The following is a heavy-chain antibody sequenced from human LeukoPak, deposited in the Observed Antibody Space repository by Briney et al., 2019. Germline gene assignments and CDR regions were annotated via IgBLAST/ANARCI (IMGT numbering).Heavy chain of an antibody. J-gene: IGHJ6*03. V-gene: IGHV1-18*01. CDR1: GYTFTSYA. CDR2: ISAYNGNT. Sequence: ASVKVSCKASGYTFTSYAMNWVRQAPGQGLEWMGWISAYNGNTNYAQKLQGRVTMTTDTSTSTAYMELRSLRSDDTAVYYCARVSPFRYQLLSPSYYYYYYMDVWGKGTTVTVSS. D-gene: IGHD2-2*01. CDR3: ARVSPFRYQLLSPSYYYYYYMDV.